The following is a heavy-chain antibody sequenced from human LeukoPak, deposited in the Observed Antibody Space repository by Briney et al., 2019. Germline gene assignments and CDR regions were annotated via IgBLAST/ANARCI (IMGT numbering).Heavy chain of an antibody. CDR2: ISGSGDNT. V-gene: IGHV3-23*01. CDR1: GFTFSSYS. CDR3: AKDFVVVPGNVNYFDY. Sequence: GGSLRLSCAASGFTFSSYSMSWVRQAPGKGLEWVSAISGSGDNTYYADSVKGRFTVSRDNSKNTLYVQMKSLRAEDTAVYYCAKDFVVVPGNVNYFDYWGQGTLVTVSS. J-gene: IGHJ4*02. D-gene: IGHD2-21*02.